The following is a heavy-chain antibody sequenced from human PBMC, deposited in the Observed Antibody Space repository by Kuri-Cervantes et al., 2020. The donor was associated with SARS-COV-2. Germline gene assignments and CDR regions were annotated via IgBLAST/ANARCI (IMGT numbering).Heavy chain of an antibody. CDR2: INHSGST. V-gene: IGHV4-38-2*01. CDR3: ARGRDGSGSDYYYYGMDV. CDR1: GYSISSGYY. Sequence: SETLSLTCAVSGYSISSGYYWGWIRQPPGKELEWIGSINHSGSTNYNPSLKSRVTISVDTSKNQFSLKLSSVTAADTAVYYCARGRDGSGSDYYYYGMDVWGQGTTVTVSS. D-gene: IGHD3-10*01. J-gene: IGHJ6*02.